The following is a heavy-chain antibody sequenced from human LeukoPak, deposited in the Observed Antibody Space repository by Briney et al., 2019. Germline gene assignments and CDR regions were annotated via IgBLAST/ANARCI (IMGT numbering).Heavy chain of an antibody. V-gene: IGHV3-21*04. Sequence: GGSLRLSCAASGFTFSSYSMNWVRQAPGKGLEWVSSISGSSSNIYYADSVKGRFTISRDNAKNSLYLQVNSLRVEDTAVYYCARDPGYDYGYDYWGQGTLVTVSS. CDR3: ARDPGYDYGYDY. J-gene: IGHJ4*02. CDR2: ISGSSSNI. D-gene: IGHD5-18*01. CDR1: GFTFSSYS.